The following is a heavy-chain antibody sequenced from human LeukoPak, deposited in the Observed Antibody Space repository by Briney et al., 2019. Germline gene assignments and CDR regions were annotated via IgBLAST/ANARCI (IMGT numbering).Heavy chain of an antibody. CDR3: ARDPEEYSGSYRY. J-gene: IGHJ4*02. Sequence: GGTLRLSCAASGFTVSSNYMSWVRQAPGKGLEWVSVIYSGGSTYYADSVKGRFTISRDNSKNTLYLQMNRLRAEDTAVYYCARDPEEYSGSYRYWAQGTLVTVSS. CDR1: GFTVSSNY. CDR2: IYSGGST. D-gene: IGHD1-26*01. V-gene: IGHV3-53*01.